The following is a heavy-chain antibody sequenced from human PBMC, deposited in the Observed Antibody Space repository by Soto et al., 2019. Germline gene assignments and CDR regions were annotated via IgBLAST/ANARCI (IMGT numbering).Heavy chain of an antibody. Sequence: GGSLRLSCAASGFTFSGSAMHWVRQASGKGLEWVGRIRSKANSYATAYAASVKGRFTISRDDSKNTEYLQMNSLKTEDTAVYYCTRHDDRSRYYGSGSYYGMDVWGQGTTVTVSS. CDR2: IRSKANSYAT. CDR3: TRHDDRSRYYGSGSYYGMDV. J-gene: IGHJ6*02. V-gene: IGHV3-73*01. CDR1: GFTFSGSA. D-gene: IGHD3-10*01.